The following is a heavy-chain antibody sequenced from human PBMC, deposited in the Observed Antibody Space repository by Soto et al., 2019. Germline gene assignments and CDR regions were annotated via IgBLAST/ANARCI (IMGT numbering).Heavy chain of an antibody. J-gene: IGHJ3*02. CDR3: AKGLRGSYNENAFDI. D-gene: IGHD1-26*01. V-gene: IGHV3-30*18. Sequence: HPGGSLRLSCAASGFTFSSYGMHWVRQAPGKGLEWVAVISYDGSNKYYADSVKGRFTISRDNSKNTLYLQMNSLRAEDTAVYYCAKGLRGSYNENAFDIWGQGTMVTVSS. CDR1: GFTFSSYG. CDR2: ISYDGSNK.